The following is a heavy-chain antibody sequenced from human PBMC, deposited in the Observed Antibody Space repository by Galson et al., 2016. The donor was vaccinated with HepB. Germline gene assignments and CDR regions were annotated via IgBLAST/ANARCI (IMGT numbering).Heavy chain of an antibody. J-gene: IGHJ3*01. D-gene: IGHD4/OR15-4a*01. Sequence: SLRLSCAGSGFTFSRSGLNWVRQAPGKGLQWISYISSSFSTIYYADSVKGRSTISRDNAQSSVYLQMNNLRDEDTAVYYCARELVRSAFDLWGQGTMVTVSS. CDR3: ARELVRSAFDL. V-gene: IGHV3-48*02. CDR2: ISSSFSTI. CDR1: GFTFSRSG.